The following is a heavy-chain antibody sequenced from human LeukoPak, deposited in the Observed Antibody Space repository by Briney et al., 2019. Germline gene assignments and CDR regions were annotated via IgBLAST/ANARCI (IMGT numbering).Heavy chain of an antibody. CDR1: GFTFSSYA. J-gene: IGHJ4*02. Sequence: PGGSLSLSCAASGFTFSSYAMTWVRQAPGKGLEWVSLISGSGGNTYCADSVKGRFTISRDNSKNTLSLQMNSLRAADTAVYYCAKHDRRSVAGTAGVDYWGRGTLVTVSS. CDR2: ISGSGGNT. CDR3: AKHDRRSVAGTAGVDY. V-gene: IGHV3-23*01. D-gene: IGHD6-19*01.